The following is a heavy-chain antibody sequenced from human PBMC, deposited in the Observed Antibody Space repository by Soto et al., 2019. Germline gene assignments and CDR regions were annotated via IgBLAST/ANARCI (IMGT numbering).Heavy chain of an antibody. CDR1: GDSVSSNSAA. Sequence: KQSQTLSLTCAISGDSVSSNSAAWNWIRQSPSRGLEWLGRTYYRSKWYNDYAVSVKSRITINPDTSKNQFSLQLNSVTPEDTAVYYWARSGYSSSWGIFYYYGMDVWGQGTTVTVSS. CDR2: TYYRSKWYN. J-gene: IGHJ6*02. V-gene: IGHV6-1*01. CDR3: ARSGYSSSWGIFYYYGMDV. D-gene: IGHD6-13*01.